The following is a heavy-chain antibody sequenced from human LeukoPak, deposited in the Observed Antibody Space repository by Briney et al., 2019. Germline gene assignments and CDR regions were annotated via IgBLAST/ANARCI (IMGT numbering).Heavy chain of an antibody. J-gene: IGHJ6*03. D-gene: IGHD3-10*01. V-gene: IGHV1-69*05. Sequence: SVKVSCKASGGTFSSYAISWVRQAPGQGLEWMGRIIPIFGTANYAQKFQGRVTITTDESTSTAYMELSSLRSEDTAVYYCARARYGSGSYRVSRYYMDVWGKGTTVTVSS. CDR3: ARARYGSGSYRVSRYYMDV. CDR2: IIPIFGTA. CDR1: GGTFSSYA.